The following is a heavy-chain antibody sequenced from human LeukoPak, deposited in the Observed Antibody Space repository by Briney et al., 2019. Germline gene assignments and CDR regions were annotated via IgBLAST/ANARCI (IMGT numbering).Heavy chain of an antibody. CDR2: ISNDGSYK. D-gene: IGHD3-9*01. V-gene: IGHV3-30*18. Sequence: GGSLRLSCAASGFTFSSHDMHWVRQAPGKGLEWVAIISNDGSYKNYADSVKGRYTVSRDNSDNTLFLQMSSLRVEGTAIYYCANRRYLDYWGQGTLVTVSS. J-gene: IGHJ4*02. CDR3: ANRRYLDY. CDR1: GFTFSSHD.